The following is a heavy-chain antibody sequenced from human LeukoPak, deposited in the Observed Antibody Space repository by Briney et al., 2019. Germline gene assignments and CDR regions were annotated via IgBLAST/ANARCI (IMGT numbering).Heavy chain of an antibody. D-gene: IGHD1-7*01. CDR1: RLTFSSYA. CDR2: ISADGGDT. V-gene: IGHV3-23*01. Sequence: GGSLRLSCAASRLTFSSYALRWVRQAPGKGLDGVSAISADGGDTYYADSVKGRFTISRDNSKNTVYLQMNSLRAEDTAVYYCAKDREGTTFDNWGQGTLVTVSS. J-gene: IGHJ4*02. CDR3: AKDREGTTFDN.